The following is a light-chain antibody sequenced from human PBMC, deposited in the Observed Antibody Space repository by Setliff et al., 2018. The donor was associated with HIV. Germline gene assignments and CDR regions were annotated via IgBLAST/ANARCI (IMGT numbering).Light chain of an antibody. CDR3: ATWDASLNGPV. Sequence: QSVLTQPPSASGTPGQRVTISCSGSGSNIGSNVVNWFQQLPGAAPKLLIYRNNQRPSGVPDRFSGSKSGTSASLAISGLQSDDEADYYCATWDASLNGPVFGGGTKVTVL. CDR2: RNN. CDR1: GSNIGSNV. J-gene: IGLJ2*01. V-gene: IGLV1-44*01.